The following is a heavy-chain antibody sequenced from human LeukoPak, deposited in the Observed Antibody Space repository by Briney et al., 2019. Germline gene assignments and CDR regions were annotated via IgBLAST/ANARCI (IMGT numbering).Heavy chain of an antibody. Sequence: GGSLRLSCAASGVTFSSYAMSWVRQTPGKGLEWDSSISSSSSYIYYADSVKGRFTISRDNAKNSLYLQMSSLRAEDTAVYYCAIRPYDSSGYSQYWGQGTLVTVSS. CDR3: AIRPYDSSGYSQY. V-gene: IGHV3-21*01. J-gene: IGHJ4*02. CDR2: ISSSSSYI. CDR1: GVTFSSYA. D-gene: IGHD3-22*01.